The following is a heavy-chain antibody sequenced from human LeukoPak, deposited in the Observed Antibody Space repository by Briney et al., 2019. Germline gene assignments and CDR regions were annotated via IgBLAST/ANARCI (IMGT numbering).Heavy chain of an antibody. J-gene: IGHJ6*02. CDR2: INAGNGNT. D-gene: IGHD3-9*01. V-gene: IGHV1-3*01. CDR1: GYTFTSYA. Sequence: ASVKVSCKASGYTFTSYAMHWVRQAPGQRLEWMGCINAGNGNTKYSQKFQGRVTITRDTSASTAYMELSSLRSEDTAVYYCARDLGLRYFDWSRYGMDVWGQGTTVTVSS. CDR3: ARDLGLRYFDWSRYGMDV.